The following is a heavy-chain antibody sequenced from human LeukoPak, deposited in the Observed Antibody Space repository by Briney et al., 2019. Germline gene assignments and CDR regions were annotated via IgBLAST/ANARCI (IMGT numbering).Heavy chain of an antibody. V-gene: IGHV1-2*02. J-gene: IGHJ3*02. CDR2: INPNSGGT. D-gene: IGHD2-15*01. Sequence: GASVKVSCKASGYTFTGYYMHWVRQAPGQGLEWMGWINPNSGGTNYAQKFQGRVTMTRDTSISTAYMELSRLRSDDTAVYYCARVRVAATPGHAFDIWGQGTMVTVSS. CDR3: ARVRVAATPGHAFDI. CDR1: GYTFTGYY.